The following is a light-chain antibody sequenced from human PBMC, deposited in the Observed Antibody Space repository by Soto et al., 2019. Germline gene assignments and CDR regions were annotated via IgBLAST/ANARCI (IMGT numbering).Light chain of an antibody. CDR2: AAS. Sequence: DIQMTQSPSSLSASVGDRVTISCRASQSISTYLNWYQQKPGKAPRLLIYAASTVQTGVPPRFSGSGSGTDFTLTISRLRLDDIATYFCQQSYSAPPWTCGQGTKVEIK. CDR3: QQSYSAPPWT. CDR1: QSISTY. J-gene: IGKJ1*01. V-gene: IGKV1-39*01.